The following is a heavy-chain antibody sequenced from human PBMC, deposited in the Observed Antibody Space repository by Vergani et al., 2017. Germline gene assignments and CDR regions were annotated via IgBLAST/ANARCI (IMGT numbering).Heavy chain of an antibody. Sequence: EVQLVESGGGLVQPGRSLRLSCAASGFTFDDYAMHWVRQAPGKGLEWVLGISWNSGSIGYADSVKGRFTISRDNAKNSLYLQMNSLRAEDTALYYCAKDIASYYYYGMDVWGQGTTVTVSS. J-gene: IGHJ6*02. CDR1: GFTFDDYA. D-gene: IGHD2-15*01. CDR3: AKDIASYYYYGMDV. V-gene: IGHV3-9*01. CDR2: ISWNSGSI.